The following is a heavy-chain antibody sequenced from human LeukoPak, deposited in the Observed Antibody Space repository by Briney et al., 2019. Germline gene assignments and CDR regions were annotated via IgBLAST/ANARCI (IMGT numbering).Heavy chain of an antibody. V-gene: IGHV3-30*18. J-gene: IGHJ6*02. D-gene: IGHD6-13*01. CDR1: GFTFSSYG. CDR2: ISYDGSNK. Sequence: GRSLRLSCAASGFTFSSYGMHWVRQAPGKGLEGVAVISYDGSNKYYADSVKGRFTISRDNYKNTLYLQMNSLRAEDTAVYYCAKDLIAAAGNPYYYGMDVWGQGTTVTVSS. CDR3: AKDLIAAAGNPYYYGMDV.